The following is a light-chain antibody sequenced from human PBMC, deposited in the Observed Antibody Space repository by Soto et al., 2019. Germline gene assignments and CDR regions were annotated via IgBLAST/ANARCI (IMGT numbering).Light chain of an antibody. CDR2: DVN. V-gene: IGLV2-11*02. CDR3: CSFAGRIFV. CDR1: SSDVGGFNY. J-gene: IGLJ1*01. Sequence: QSALTQPRSVSGSPGQSVTVSCTGTSSDVGGFNYVTWYQQHPGKAPKLVISDVNKRPSGVPDRFSGSKSGNTASLTISGLQAEDEADYYWCSFAGRIFVFGTGTKLTVL.